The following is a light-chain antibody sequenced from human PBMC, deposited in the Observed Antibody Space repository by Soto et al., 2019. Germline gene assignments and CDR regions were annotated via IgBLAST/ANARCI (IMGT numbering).Light chain of an antibody. J-gene: IGKJ5*01. V-gene: IGKV3-15*01. CDR1: QTINNN. Sequence: VMTQAPATLSVSPGERATLSCRASQTINNNVAWYQLKDGQVPRLLIYGASTGATGLPARFSGSGSGTEFTLTINSLQAEDCAVYYCQQYYNWPRTFGQGTRLEIK. CDR3: QQYYNWPRT. CDR2: GAS.